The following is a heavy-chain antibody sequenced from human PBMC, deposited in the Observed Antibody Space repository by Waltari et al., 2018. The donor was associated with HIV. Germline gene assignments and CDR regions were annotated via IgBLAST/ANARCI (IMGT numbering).Heavy chain of an antibody. J-gene: IGHJ4*02. CDR2: ISDSGGST. V-gene: IGHV3-23*01. CDR1: GFTFSRYA. Sequence: EVKLLETGGDLVQPGGSLRLSCAASGFTFSRYAMSWVRQAPGKGLQWVSSISDSGGSTYYAESVKGRFAISRDKSNNTLYLQMNSLRVEDTAVYYCTKRSTDYWGQGTLVTVSS. CDR3: TKRSTDY.